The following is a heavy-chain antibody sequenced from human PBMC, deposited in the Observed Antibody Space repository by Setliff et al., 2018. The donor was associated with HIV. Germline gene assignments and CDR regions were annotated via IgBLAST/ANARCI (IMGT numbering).Heavy chain of an antibody. CDR3: ARHGIVVLIAIPNWFDP. V-gene: IGHV4-34*01. D-gene: IGHD2-21*01. CDR2: INPSGTT. Sequence: PSETLSLTCAVYGGSLRNYYWSWIRQPPGKGLEWIAEINPSGTTNYNPSLKSRVTISVDTSKTQFSLKLTSVTAADTAVYSCARHGIVVLIAIPNWFDPWGQRTLGTVSS. CDR1: GGSLRNYY. J-gene: IGHJ5*02.